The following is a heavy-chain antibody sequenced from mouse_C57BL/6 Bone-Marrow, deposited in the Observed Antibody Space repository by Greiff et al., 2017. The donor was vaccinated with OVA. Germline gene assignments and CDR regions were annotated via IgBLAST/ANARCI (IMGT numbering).Heavy chain of an antibody. CDR2: IYPYNGVS. CDR1: GYSFTGYY. CDR3: ASPYYGSSPWFAY. Sequence: VQLQLSGPELVKPGASVKISCKASGYSFTGYYMHWVKQSHGNILDWIGYIYPYNGVSSYNQKFKGKATLTVDKSSSTAYMELRSLTSEDSAVYYCASPYYGSSPWFAYWGQGTLVTVSA. J-gene: IGHJ3*01. D-gene: IGHD1-1*01. V-gene: IGHV1-31*01.